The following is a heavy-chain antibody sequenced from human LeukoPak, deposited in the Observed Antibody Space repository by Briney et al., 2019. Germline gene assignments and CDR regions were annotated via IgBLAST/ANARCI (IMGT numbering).Heavy chain of an antibody. Sequence: GGSLRLSCAASGVTYSSFEMHWVRRAPGKGLEWLSYISSSGDTVYYANSMKGRFTIPRDNAMSSLYLQGHSLRAEDTAVYDCLGADYDILTGYYIDYWGQGTLVTASS. V-gene: IGHV3-48*03. CDR1: GVTYSSFE. CDR2: ISSSGDTV. D-gene: IGHD3-9*01. J-gene: IGHJ4*02. CDR3: LGADYDILTGYYIDY.